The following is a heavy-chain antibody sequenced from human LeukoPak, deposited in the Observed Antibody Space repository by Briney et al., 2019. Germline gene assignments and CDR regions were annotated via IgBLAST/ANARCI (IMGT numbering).Heavy chain of an antibody. CDR2: INPNSGGT. Sequence: GASVKVSCKASGYTFTGYYMHWVRQAPGQGLEWMGWINPNSGGTNYAQKFQGRVTMTRDTSISTAYMELSRLRSDDAAVYYCARLKSSIAARTGRTDAFDIWGQGTMVTVSS. CDR1: GYTFTGYY. CDR3: ARLKSSIAARTGRTDAFDI. V-gene: IGHV1-2*02. J-gene: IGHJ3*02. D-gene: IGHD6-6*01.